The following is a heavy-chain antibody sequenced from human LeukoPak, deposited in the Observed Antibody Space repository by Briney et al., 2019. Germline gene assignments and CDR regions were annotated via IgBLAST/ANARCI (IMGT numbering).Heavy chain of an antibody. Sequence: GGSLRLSCAASGFTFSSYGMHWVRQAPGKGLEWVAVISYDESNKYYADSVKGRFTISRDNSKNTLYLQMNSLRAEDTAVYLCAKDRYSGSYMNYYYGMDVWGQGTTVTVSS. CDR1: GFTFSSYG. CDR3: AKDRYSGSYMNYYYGMDV. V-gene: IGHV3-30*18. J-gene: IGHJ6*02. CDR2: ISYDESNK. D-gene: IGHD1-26*01.